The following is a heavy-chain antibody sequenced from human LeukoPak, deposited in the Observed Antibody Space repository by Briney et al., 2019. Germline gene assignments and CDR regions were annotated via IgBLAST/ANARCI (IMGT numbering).Heavy chain of an antibody. D-gene: IGHD3-22*01. CDR3: ARDLDYYDSSGYSAS. CDR1: GGTFSSYA. Sequence: ASVKVSCKASGGTFSSYAISWVRQAPGQGREWMGRIIPILGIANYAQKFQGRVTITADKSTSTAYMELSSLRSEDTAVYYCARDLDYYDSSGYSASWGQGTLVTVSS. V-gene: IGHV1-69*04. J-gene: IGHJ4*02. CDR2: IIPILGIA.